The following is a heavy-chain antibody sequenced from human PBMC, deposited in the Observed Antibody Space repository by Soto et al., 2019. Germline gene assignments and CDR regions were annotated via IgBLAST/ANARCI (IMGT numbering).Heavy chain of an antibody. J-gene: IGHJ4*02. CDR2: IYPGDPDT. CDR3: AILTYYYDSSGYYPQRGFAY. CDR1: GYSFTSYW. D-gene: IGHD3-22*01. V-gene: IGHV5-51*01. Sequence: GESLKISCKGSGYSFTSYWIGWVRQMPGKGLEWMGIIYPGDPDTRYSPSFQGQVTISADKSISTAYLQWSSLKASDTAMYYCAILTYYYDSSGYYPQRGFAYWGQGNLVTVSS.